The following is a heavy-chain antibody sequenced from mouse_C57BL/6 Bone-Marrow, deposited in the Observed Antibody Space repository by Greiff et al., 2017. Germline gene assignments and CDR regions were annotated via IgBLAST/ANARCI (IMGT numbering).Heavy chain of an antibody. CDR1: GFTFSDYG. V-gene: IGHV5-17*01. J-gene: IGHJ3*01. CDR2: ISSGSSTI. CDR3: ARGGFAY. Sequence: DVKLVESGGGLVKPGGSLKLSCAASGFTFSDYGMHWVRQAPEKGLEWVAYISSGSSTIYYADTVKGRFTISRDNAKNTLFLQMTSLRSEYTAMYYCARGGFAYWGQGTLVTVSA.